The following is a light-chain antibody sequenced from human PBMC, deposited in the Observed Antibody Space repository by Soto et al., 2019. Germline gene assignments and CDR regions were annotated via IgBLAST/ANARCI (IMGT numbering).Light chain of an antibody. CDR2: GAS. Sequence: EIVLTQSPGTLSLSPGERATLSCRASQSVSSDYLSWYQQKPGQPPRLLIYGASYRATGIPDRFSGGGSGTDFTLTISRLEVEDFAVYYCQQYGSTPPVTFGGGTKVEIK. V-gene: IGKV3-20*01. CDR1: QSVSSDY. CDR3: QQYGSTPPVT. J-gene: IGKJ4*01.